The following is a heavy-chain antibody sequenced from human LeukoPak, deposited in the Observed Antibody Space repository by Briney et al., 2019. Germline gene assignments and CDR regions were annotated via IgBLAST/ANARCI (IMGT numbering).Heavy chain of an antibody. V-gene: IGHV4-61*02. D-gene: IGHD3-9*01. CDR2: IYTSGST. J-gene: IGHJ4*02. CDR3: AREEGFYDTAMWDY. Sequence: PSETLSLTCTVSSGSISSGSYYWSWIRQPAGKGLEWIGRIYTSGSTNYNPSLKSRVTISVDTSKNQFSLKLSSVTAADTAVYYCAREEGFYDTAMWDYWGQGTLVTVSS. CDR1: SGSISSGSYY.